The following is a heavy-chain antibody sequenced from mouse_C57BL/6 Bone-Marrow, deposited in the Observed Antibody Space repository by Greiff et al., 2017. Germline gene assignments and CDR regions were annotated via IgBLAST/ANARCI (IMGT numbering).Heavy chain of an antibody. J-gene: IGHJ2*01. V-gene: IGHV14-4*01. CDR2: IDPENGDT. Sequence: EVQLQQSGAELVRPGASVKLSCTASGFNIKDDYMHWVKQRPEQGLEWIGWIDPENGDTEYASKFQGKATITADTSSNTAYLQLSSLTSEDTAVYYCTTCFITTVVAHFDYWGQGTTLTVSS. D-gene: IGHD1-1*01. CDR1: GFNIKDDY. CDR3: TTCFITTVVAHFDY.